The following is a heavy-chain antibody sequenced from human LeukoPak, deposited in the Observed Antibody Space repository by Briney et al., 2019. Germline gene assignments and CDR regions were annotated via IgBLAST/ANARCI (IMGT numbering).Heavy chain of an antibody. CDR3: ARGRSSWSSPCDD. CDR2: IKQDGSEK. CDR1: GFTFSSYW. V-gene: IGHV3-7*01. Sequence: PGGSLRLSCAASGFTFSSYWMSWVRQAPGKGLEWVANIKQDGSEKYYVDSVKGRFTISRDNAKNSLYLQMNSLKAEDTAVYYCARGRSSWSSPCDDWGQGTLVTVSS. D-gene: IGHD6-13*01. J-gene: IGHJ4*02.